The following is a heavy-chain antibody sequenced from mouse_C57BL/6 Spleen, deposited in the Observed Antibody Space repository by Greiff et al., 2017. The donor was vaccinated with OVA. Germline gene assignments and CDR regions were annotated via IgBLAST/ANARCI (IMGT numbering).Heavy chain of an antibody. CDR3: ARHEGRVYYDYDGAWFAY. D-gene: IGHD2-4*01. CDR1: GFSLTSYG. CDR2: IWSDGST. V-gene: IGHV2-6-1*01. J-gene: IGHJ3*01. Sequence: VQLQQSGPGLVAPSQSLSITCTVSGFSLTSYGVHWVRQPPGKGLEWLVVIWSDGSTTYNSALKSRLSISKDNSKSQVFLKMNSLQTDDTAMYYCARHEGRVYYDYDGAWFAYWGQGTLVTVSA.